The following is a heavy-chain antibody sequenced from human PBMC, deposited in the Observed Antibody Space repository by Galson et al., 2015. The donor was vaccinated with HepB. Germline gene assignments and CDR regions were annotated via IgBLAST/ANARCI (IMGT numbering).Heavy chain of an antibody. V-gene: IGHV4-31*02. Sequence: SGGSISSGGYSWSWIRQHPGKGLEWIGYIYYSGSTYYNPSLKSRVTISVDTSKNQFSLKLSSVTAADTAVYYCGASGSYYNFDYWGQGTLVTVSS. J-gene: IGHJ4*02. CDR3: GASGSYYNFDY. CDR2: IYYSGST. CDR1: GGSISSGGYS. D-gene: IGHD1-26*01.